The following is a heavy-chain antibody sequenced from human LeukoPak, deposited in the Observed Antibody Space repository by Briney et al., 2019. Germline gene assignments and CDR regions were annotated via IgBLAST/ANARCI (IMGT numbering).Heavy chain of an antibody. CDR2: ISSSGSTI. J-gene: IGHJ4*02. V-gene: IGHV3-11*01. CDR3: ASYHSSPLLHY. CDR1: GFTFSDYY. D-gene: IGHD6-13*01. Sequence: GGSLRLSCAASGFTFSDYYMSWIRQAPGKGLEWVSYISSSGSTIYYADSVKARFTISRDNAKNSLYLQMNSLRAEDTAVYYCASYHSSPLLHYWGQGTLVTVSS.